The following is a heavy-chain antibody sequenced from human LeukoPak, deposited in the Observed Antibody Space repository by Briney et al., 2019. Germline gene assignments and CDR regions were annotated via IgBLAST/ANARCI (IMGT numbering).Heavy chain of an antibody. J-gene: IGHJ4*02. CDR2: IIPIFGTA. CDR1: GGTFSSYA. V-gene: IGHV1-69*05. Sequence: ASVKVSCKASGGTFSSYAISWVRQAPGQGLEWMGGIIPIFGTANYAQKFQGRVTITTDESTSTAYMELSSLRSEDTAVYYCARIRGSYYGELGYWGQGTLVTASS. CDR3: ARIRGSYYGELGY. D-gene: IGHD1-26*01.